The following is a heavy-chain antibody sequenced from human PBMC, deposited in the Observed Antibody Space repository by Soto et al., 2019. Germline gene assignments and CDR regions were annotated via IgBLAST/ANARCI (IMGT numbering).Heavy chain of an antibody. J-gene: IGHJ4*02. D-gene: IGHD5-12*01. Sequence: QVQLVQSGAEVKKPGASVKISCKASGFTSTRYYIHWVRQAPGQGLEYMGVINASGGSTSYTQKFQGRVTMTRDTSTSTVYMELSSLRSEDTALYFCARSDYDYGSNPFDYWGQGTLVIVSS. CDR3: ARSDYDYGSNPFDY. CDR2: INASGGST. CDR1: GFTSTRYY. V-gene: IGHV1-46*01.